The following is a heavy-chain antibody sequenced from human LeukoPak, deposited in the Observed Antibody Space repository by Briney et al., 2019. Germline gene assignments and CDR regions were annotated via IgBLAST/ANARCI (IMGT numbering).Heavy chain of an antibody. Sequence: PSETLSLTCTVSGGSISSGGYYWSWIRQPPGKGLEWIGYIYHSGSTYYNPSLKSRVTISVDTSKNQFSLKLSSVTAADTAVYYCARLKAARTGDYWGQGTLVTVSS. V-gene: IGHV4-30-2*01. CDR3: ARLKAARTGDY. CDR1: GGSISSGGYY. J-gene: IGHJ4*02. D-gene: IGHD6-6*01. CDR2: IYHSGST.